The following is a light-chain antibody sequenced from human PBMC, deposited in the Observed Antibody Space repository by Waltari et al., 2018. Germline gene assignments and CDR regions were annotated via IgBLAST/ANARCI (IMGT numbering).Light chain of an antibody. J-gene: IGKJ2*01. CDR2: GAS. CDR1: QSVSSSY. V-gene: IGKV3-20*01. CDR3: QQYGSSPLYT. Sequence: EIVLTQSPGTLSLSPGERATISCRASQSVSSSYLAWYQQKPGQAPRPLIYGASSRATGIPDRFSGSGSGTDFTLTISRLEPEDFAVYYCQQYGSSPLYTFGQGTKLEIK.